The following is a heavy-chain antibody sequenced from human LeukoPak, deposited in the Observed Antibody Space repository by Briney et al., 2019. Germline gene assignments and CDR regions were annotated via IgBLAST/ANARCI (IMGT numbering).Heavy chain of an antibody. CDR3: ARSRLYGSGSHRSTYSFDY. CDR1: EFSVASNY. Sequence: PGGSLRPPCAASEFSVASNYMTWVRQAPGKGLGWVSLISGSADRPYYADSVKGRFTISRDNSKNTLYLQVNNLRVDDTAVFYCARSRLYGSGSHRSTYSFDYWGQGTVVTVSS. J-gene: IGHJ4*02. D-gene: IGHD3-10*01. V-gene: IGHV3-23*01. CDR2: ISGSADRP.